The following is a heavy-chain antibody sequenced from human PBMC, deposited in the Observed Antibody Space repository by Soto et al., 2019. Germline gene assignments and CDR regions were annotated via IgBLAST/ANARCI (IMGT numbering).Heavy chain of an antibody. Sequence: QVQLVQSGAEVKKPGSSVKVSCKASGGTFSSYAISWVRQAPGQGLEWMGGLIPIFGTANYVQKFKGRVTITADEAPSKACMELSSRRSEDRAVYYCVAHCSGGSCRYCYYGMDVWCQGTTVSVSS. D-gene: IGHD2-15*01. V-gene: IGHV1-69*01. CDR2: LIPIFGTA. CDR3: VAHCSGGSCRYCYYGMDV. J-gene: IGHJ6*02. CDR1: GGTFSSYA.